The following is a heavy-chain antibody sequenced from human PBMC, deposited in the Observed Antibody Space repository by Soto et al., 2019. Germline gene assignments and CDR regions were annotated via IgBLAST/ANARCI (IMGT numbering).Heavy chain of an antibody. J-gene: IGHJ4*01. V-gene: IGHV3-30-3*01. CDR2: ISYDGSNK. CDR1: GVTFRSYA. D-gene: IGHD3-16*01. Sequence: RLACAASGVTFRSYAMHWVRQAPGKGLEWVAVISYDGSNKYYADSVKGRFTISRDNSKNTLYLQMNSLRAEDTAVYYCAREVPAVRVAELPPLFYVRGQGTPVTGSS. CDR3: AREVPAVRVAELPPLFYV.